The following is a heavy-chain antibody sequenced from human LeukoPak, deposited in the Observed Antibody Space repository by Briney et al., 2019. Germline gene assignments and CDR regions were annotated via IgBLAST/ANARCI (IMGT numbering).Heavy chain of an antibody. V-gene: IGHV3-7*03. CDR2: INSDGSEG. D-gene: IGHD6-6*01. CDR1: GFTFSGFW. J-gene: IGHJ3*01. Sequence: GGSLRLSCAVSGFTFSGFWMSWSRQAPGKGLEWVASINSDGSEGYYADVVKGRFTISRDNAKNSLYLQINSLRAEDTAVYYCARSSYSSSSSVWGKGKMVTVSS. CDR3: ARSSYSSSSSV.